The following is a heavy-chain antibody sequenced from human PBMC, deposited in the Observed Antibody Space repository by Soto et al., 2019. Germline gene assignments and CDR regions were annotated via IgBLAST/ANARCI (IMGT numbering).Heavy chain of an antibody. CDR3: ARDFIDRLPWFDP. D-gene: IGHD2-15*01. Sequence: GGSLRLSCAASGSTFSNFGVSWVRQAPGKGLEWVSAISSGGTGTHYADSVKGRLTISRDNSKNSLYLQMNSLRAEDTAVYYCARDFIDRLPWFDPWGQGTLVTVSS. V-gene: IGHV3-23*01. J-gene: IGHJ5*02. CDR1: GSTFSNFG. CDR2: ISSGGTGT.